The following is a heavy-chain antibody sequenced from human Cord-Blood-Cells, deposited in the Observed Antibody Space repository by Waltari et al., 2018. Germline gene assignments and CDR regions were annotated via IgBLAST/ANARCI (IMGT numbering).Heavy chain of an antibody. J-gene: IGHJ4*02. CDR2: ISGGVGGT. D-gene: IGHD1-1*01. Sequence: EVQLLAPGGGLVQLGGSLSLPWSASGLTTGRLSMCWVRQAPGKGLVWVSAISGGVGGTCYADSLKGRFTISRDNSKNTLYLQMNSLRAEDTAVYYCAKLWELVFDYWGQGTLVTVSS. CDR1: GLTTGRLS. V-gene: IGHV3-23*01. CDR3: AKLWELVFDY.